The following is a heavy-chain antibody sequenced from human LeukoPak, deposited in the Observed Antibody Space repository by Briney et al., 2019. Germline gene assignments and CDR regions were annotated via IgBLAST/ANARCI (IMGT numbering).Heavy chain of an antibody. Sequence: SETLSLTCTVSGGSISNYDWSWIWRPVGKGLEWIGRIYSSGNTDYNPSLKSRVTMSIDTSKNQFSLKLASVTAADTAVYYCARRESGSNAFHIWGQGKMVTVSS. J-gene: IGHJ3*02. CDR2: IYSSGNT. CDR1: GGSISNYD. V-gene: IGHV4-4*07. D-gene: IGHD3-10*01. CDR3: ARRESGSNAFHI.